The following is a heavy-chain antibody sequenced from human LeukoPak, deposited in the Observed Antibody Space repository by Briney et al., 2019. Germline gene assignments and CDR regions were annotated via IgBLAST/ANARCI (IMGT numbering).Heavy chain of an antibody. D-gene: IGHD3-22*01. CDR1: GYTFTGYY. Sequence: ASVKVSCKASGYTFTGYYMHWVRQAPGQGLEWMGWINPNSGGTNYAQKFQGRVTMTRDTSISTAYMELSRLRSDDTAVYYCARTYYYDSSGLLSDYWGQGTLVTVSS. J-gene: IGHJ4*02. CDR3: ARTYYYDSSGLLSDY. V-gene: IGHV1-2*02. CDR2: INPNSGGT.